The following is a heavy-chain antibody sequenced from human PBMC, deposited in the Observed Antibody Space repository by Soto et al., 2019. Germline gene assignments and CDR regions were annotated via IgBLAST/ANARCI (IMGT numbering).Heavy chain of an antibody. CDR2: IVPMLGTP. Sequence: SVKVSCKASGGTFDKSIMNWVRQTPGRGLEWMGGIVPMLGTPTYAEKFKGRVRISATGSATTTYMEVTSLRSEDTAIYYCARNGTYGSSRSHYSGMDVWGQGTTVTVSS. CDR3: ARNGTYGSSRSHYSGMDV. J-gene: IGHJ6*02. CDR1: GGTFDKSI. V-gene: IGHV1-69*13. D-gene: IGHD3-10*01.